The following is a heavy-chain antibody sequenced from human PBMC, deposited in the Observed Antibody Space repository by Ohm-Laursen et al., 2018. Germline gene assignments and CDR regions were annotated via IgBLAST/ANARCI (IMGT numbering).Heavy chain of an antibody. Sequence: TLSLTCTVSGGSISSYYWNWIRQPPGKGLEWIGYISDSGSTYYNPSLKSRVTISVDTSKNQFSLRLTSVTAADTAIYYCAGDSLAVDYWGQGTRVTVSS. CDR1: GGSISSYY. CDR2: ISDSGST. CDR3: AGDSLAVDY. J-gene: IGHJ4*02. V-gene: IGHV4-59*01.